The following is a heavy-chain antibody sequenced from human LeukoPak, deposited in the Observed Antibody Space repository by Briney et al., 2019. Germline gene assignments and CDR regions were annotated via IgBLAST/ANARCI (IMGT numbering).Heavy chain of an antibody. D-gene: IGHD1-7*01. CDR3: AGDRGWAMGTTYYFDY. CDR2: LKQDGSEK. CDR1: GFTFSDYW. V-gene: IGHV3-7*01. Sequence: GGSLRLSCAASGFTFSDYWMSWVRQAPGKGLEWVAKLKQDGSEKSYVDSVRGRFTISRDNAKNSLYLQMNILRAEDTAVYYCAGDRGWAMGTTYYFDYWGQGTLVTVSS. J-gene: IGHJ4*02.